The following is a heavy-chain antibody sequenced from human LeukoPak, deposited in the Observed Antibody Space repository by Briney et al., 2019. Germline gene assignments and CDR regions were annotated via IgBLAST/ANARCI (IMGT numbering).Heavy chain of an antibody. CDR3: AREGRIAVAGADY. CDR2: IGTAADT. Sequence: PTGGSLRLSCAASGFTFSSYDMHWVRQGTGKGLEWVSAIGTAADTYYQGSVRGRFTISRENAKNSLYLQMNSLRAGDTAVYYCAREGRIAVAGADYWGQGTLVTVSS. V-gene: IGHV3-13*04. D-gene: IGHD6-19*01. CDR1: GFTFSSYD. J-gene: IGHJ4*02.